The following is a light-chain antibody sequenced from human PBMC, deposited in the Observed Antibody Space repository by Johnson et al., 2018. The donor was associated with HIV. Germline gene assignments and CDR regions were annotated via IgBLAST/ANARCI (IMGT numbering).Light chain of an antibody. J-gene: IGLJ1*01. Sequence: QSVLTQPPSVSVAPGQKVTISCSGSSSNIGNNYVSWYQQLPGTAPKLLIYENNKRPSGIPDRFSGSKSGTSATLGITGLQTGDEADYYCGTWDSSLSTGYVFGTGTKVTVL. CDR1: SSNIGNNY. CDR3: GTWDSSLSTGYV. V-gene: IGLV1-51*02. CDR2: ENN.